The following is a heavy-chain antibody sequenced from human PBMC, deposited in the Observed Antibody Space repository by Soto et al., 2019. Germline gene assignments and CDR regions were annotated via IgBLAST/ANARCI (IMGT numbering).Heavy chain of an antibody. V-gene: IGHV3-33*01. J-gene: IGHJ5*02. Sequence: GGSLRLSCAASGFTFSSYGMHWVRQAPGKGLEWVAVIWYDGSNKYYADSVKGRFTISRDNSKNRLYLQMNSLRAEDTAVYYCARDRILAVRGVNWFDPWGQGTLVTVSS. CDR2: IWYDGSNK. CDR1: GFTFSSYG. CDR3: ARDRILAVRGVNWFDP. D-gene: IGHD3-10*01.